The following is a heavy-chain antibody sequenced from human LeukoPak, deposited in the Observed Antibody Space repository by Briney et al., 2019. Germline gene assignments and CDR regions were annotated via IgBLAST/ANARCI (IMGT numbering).Heavy chain of an antibody. Sequence: GASVTVSRKASGYTFTSYYMHWVRQAPGQGLEWMGIINPSGGSTSYAQKFQGRVTMTRDTSTSTVYMELSSLRSEDTAVYYCARDPPAYYDYVWGSYPDYWGQGTLVTVSS. CDR2: INPSGGST. D-gene: IGHD3-16*01. CDR3: ARDPPAYYDYVWGSYPDY. V-gene: IGHV1-46*01. CDR1: GYTFTSYY. J-gene: IGHJ4*02.